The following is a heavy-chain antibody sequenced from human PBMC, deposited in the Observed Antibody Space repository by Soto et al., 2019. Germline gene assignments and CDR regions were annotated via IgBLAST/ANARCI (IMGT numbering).Heavy chain of an antibody. CDR1: GLSFGSYG. CDR3: AKSRGVDNYYYGMDV. D-gene: IGHD3-10*01. Sequence: LRLSCVVSGLSFGSYGMHWVRQAPGKGLEWVALISYDGSKKYYMDSVKGRFTISRDNSLGTLFLQMISLRPEDTAVYYCAKSRGVDNYYYGMDVWGQGTTVTVSS. V-gene: IGHV3-30*18. CDR2: ISYDGSKK. J-gene: IGHJ6*02.